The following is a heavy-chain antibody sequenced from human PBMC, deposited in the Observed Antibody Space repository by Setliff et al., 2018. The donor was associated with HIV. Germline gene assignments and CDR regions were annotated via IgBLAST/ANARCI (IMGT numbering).Heavy chain of an antibody. Sequence: GGSLRLSCAASGFTFSSYWMHWVRQVPGKGLVWVSRINSDGSSTTYADFVKGRFTISRDNAKNTLYLQMKSLRVEDTAVYYCARDYLYYNLYNGSPVYGMDVWGQGTTVTVSS. CDR3: ARDYLYYNLYNGSPVYGMDV. V-gene: IGHV3-74*03. J-gene: IGHJ6*02. CDR2: INSDGSST. D-gene: IGHD3-3*01. CDR1: GFTFSSYW.